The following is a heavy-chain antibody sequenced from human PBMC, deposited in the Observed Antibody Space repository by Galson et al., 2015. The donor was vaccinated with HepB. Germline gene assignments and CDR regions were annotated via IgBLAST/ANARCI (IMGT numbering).Heavy chain of an antibody. Sequence: SLRLSCAASGFTFSDYYMSWIRQAPGKGLEWVSYISSSSSTIYYADSVKGRFTISRDNAKNSLYLQMNSLRAEDTAVYYCARIFGYCSGGSCYSGRFEDYWGQGTLVTVSS. J-gene: IGHJ4*02. CDR3: ARIFGYCSGGSCYSGRFEDY. CDR1: GFTFSDYY. V-gene: IGHV3-11*01. D-gene: IGHD2-15*01. CDR2: ISSSSSTI.